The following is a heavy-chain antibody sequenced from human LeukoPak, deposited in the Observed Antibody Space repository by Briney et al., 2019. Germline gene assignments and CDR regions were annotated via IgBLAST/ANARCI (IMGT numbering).Heavy chain of an antibody. V-gene: IGHV4-59*01. Sequence: PSETLSLTCTVSGGSISSYYWSWIRQPPGKGLEWIGYIYYSGSTNHNPSLKSRVTISVDTSKNQFSLKLSSVTAADTAVYYCARGDIVVVPAAGDAFDIWGQGTMVTVSS. J-gene: IGHJ3*02. CDR3: ARGDIVVVPAAGDAFDI. D-gene: IGHD2-2*01. CDR2: IYYSGST. CDR1: GGSISSYY.